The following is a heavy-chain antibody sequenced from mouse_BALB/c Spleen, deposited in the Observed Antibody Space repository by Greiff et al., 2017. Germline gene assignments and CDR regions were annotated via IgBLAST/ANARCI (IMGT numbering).Heavy chain of an antibody. J-gene: IGHJ4*01. CDR3: ARHEGTMRAMDY. CDR2: ISSGGSYT. CDR1: GFTFSSYG. V-gene: IGHV5-6*01. Sequence: DVQLVESGGDLVKPGGSLKLSCAASGFTFSSYGMSWVRQTPDKRLEWVATISSGGSYTYYPDSVKGRFTISRDNAKNTLYLQMSSLKSEDTAMYYCARHEGTMRAMDYWGQGTSVTVSS. D-gene: IGHD2-4*01.